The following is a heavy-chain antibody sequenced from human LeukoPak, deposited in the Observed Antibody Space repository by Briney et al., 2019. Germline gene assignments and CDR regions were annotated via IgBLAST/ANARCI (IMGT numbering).Heavy chain of an antibody. CDR1: GASISTYY. D-gene: IGHD4-17*01. Sequence: MSSETLSLTCTVSGASISTYYWVWIRQPAGKGLEWIGRFHTSGRTNYNPSLTSRIPMSPAPSKYQLSLRLNSLTAADPAVYYCARWEVVGDTGLAFASWGQGTLVTVSA. V-gene: IGHV4-4*07. J-gene: IGHJ4*02. CDR3: ARWEVVGDTGLAFAS. CDR2: FHTSGRT.